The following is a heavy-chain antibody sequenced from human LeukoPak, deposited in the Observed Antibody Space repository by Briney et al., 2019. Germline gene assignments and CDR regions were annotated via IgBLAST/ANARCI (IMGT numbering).Heavy chain of an antibody. CDR3: ARKLRLGGNWFDP. Sequence: GCSVKVSSKTSGGTLTSYTITWVRQAPGQGREWVGKIIPISGTTNYAQKFQGRVTFTADKSTSTAYMELSSLRSEDTALYYCARKLRLGGNWFDPWGQGTLVTVSS. D-gene: IGHD1-26*01. CDR1: GGTLTSYT. V-gene: IGHV1-69*08. CDR2: IIPISGTT. J-gene: IGHJ5*02.